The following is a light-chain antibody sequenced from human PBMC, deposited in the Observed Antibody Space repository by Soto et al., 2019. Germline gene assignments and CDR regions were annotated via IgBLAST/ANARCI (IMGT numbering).Light chain of an antibody. Sequence: QSALTQPASVSGSPGQSVTIPCTGPRSDIGDSNFISWYQHSPGKAPRLLIYQVNNRPSGVSGRFSGSKAGNTASLTISGLLDDDEADYFCASFRSGTILVFGSGTKVTVL. J-gene: IGLJ1*01. CDR3: ASFRSGTILV. V-gene: IGLV2-14*01. CDR1: RSDIGDSNF. CDR2: QVN.